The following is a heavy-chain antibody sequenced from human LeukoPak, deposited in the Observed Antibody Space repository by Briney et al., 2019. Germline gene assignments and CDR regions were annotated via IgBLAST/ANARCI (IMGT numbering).Heavy chain of an antibody. D-gene: IGHD5-12*01. V-gene: IGHV3-21*01. CDR3: ARGPADYGYSGYDYGPSGY. CDR1: GFTFSSYS. Sequence: GGSLRLSCAASGFTFSSYSMNWVRQAPGKGLEWVSSISSSSSYIYYADSVKGRFTISRDNAKDSLYLQMNSLRAEDTAVYYCARGPADYGYSGYDYGPSGYWGQGTLVTVSS. J-gene: IGHJ4*02. CDR2: ISSSSSYI.